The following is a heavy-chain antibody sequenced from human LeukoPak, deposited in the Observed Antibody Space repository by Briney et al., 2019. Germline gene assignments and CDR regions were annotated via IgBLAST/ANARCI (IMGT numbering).Heavy chain of an antibody. CDR2: ISWNSGSI. CDR1: GFTFDDDA. J-gene: IGHJ4*02. CDR3: AKAANPAVASHIDY. Sequence: PGRSLRLSCAASGFTFDDDAMHWVRQAPRKGLEGVSGISWNSGSIGYADSVKGRFTISRDNAKNSLYLQMNSLRAEDAALYYCAKAANPAVASHIDYWGQGTLVTVSS. V-gene: IGHV3-9*01. D-gene: IGHD6-19*01.